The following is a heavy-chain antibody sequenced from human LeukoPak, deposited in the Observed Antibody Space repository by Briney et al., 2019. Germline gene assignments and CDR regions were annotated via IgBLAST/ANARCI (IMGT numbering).Heavy chain of an antibody. CDR3: ARDVYGSGSWGYYFDY. V-gene: IGHV3-33*01. D-gene: IGHD3-10*01. Sequence: GGSLRLSCAASGFTFSSYGMHWVRQAPGKGLEWVAVIWYDGSNKYYADSVKGRFTISRDNSKNTLYLQMNSLRAEDTAVYYCARDVYGSGSWGYYFDYWGQGTLVTVSS. CDR2: IWYDGSNK. CDR1: GFTFSSYG. J-gene: IGHJ4*02.